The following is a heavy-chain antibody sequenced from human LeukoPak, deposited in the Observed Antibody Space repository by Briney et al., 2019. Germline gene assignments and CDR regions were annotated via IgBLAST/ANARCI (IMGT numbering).Heavy chain of an antibody. J-gene: IGHJ6*02. V-gene: IGHV1-69*13. CDR3: ASPYGSGDLGSQYYYYGMDV. D-gene: IGHD3-10*01. CDR2: IIPIFGTA. Sequence: SVKVSCKASGGTLSSYAISWVRQAPGQGLEWMGGIIPIFGTANYAQKFQGRVTITADESTSTAYMELSSLRSEDTAVYYCASPYGSGDLGSQYYYYGMDVWGQGTTVTVSS. CDR1: GGTLSSYA.